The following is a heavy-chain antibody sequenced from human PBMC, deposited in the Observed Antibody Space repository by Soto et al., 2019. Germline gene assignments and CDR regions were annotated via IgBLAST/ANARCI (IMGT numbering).Heavy chain of an antibody. V-gene: IGHV4-30-4*01. CDR1: GGSISSGDYY. J-gene: IGHJ6*02. CDR2: IYYSGST. CDR3: ARARLGYDFWSGYPGFPYYGMDV. Sequence: QSQTLSLTCTVSGGSISSGDYYWSWIRQPPGKGLEWIGYIYYSGSTYYNPSLKSRVTISVDTSKNQFSLKLSSVTAADTAVYYCARARLGYDFWSGYPGFPYYGMDVWGQGTTVTVSS. D-gene: IGHD3-3*01.